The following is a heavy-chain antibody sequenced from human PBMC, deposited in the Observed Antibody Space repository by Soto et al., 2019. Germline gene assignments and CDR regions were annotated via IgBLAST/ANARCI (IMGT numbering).Heavy chain of an antibody. D-gene: IGHD3-10*01. V-gene: IGHV1-3*01. Sequence: ASVKASCKASGYTFTSYAMHWVRQAPGQRLEWMGWINAGNGNTKYSQKFQGRVTITRDTSASTAYMELSSLRSEDTAVYYCARGEVLLWFGESSPMDVWGQGTTVTVSS. CDR3: ARGEVLLWFGESSPMDV. J-gene: IGHJ6*02. CDR2: INAGNGNT. CDR1: GYTFTSYA.